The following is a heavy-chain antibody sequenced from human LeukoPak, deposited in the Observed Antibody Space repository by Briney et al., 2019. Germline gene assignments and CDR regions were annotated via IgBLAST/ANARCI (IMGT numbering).Heavy chain of an antibody. CDR1: GYTFTSYG. D-gene: IGHD4-17*01. CDR3: AMGEMVTTPPRDY. V-gene: IGHV1-18*01. J-gene: IGHJ4*02. Sequence: ASVKVSCKASGYTFTSYGFTWVRQAPGQGLEWMGWISGYNGNTNYAQKLQGRVTMTTDTSTSTAYMELASLRSDDTAVYYCAMGEMVTTPPRDYWGQGTLVTVSS. CDR2: ISGYNGNT.